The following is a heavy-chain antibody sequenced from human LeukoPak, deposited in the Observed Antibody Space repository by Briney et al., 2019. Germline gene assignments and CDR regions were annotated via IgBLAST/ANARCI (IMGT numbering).Heavy chain of an antibody. CDR2: MNPNSGNT. Sequence: ASVKVSCKASGGTFSSYAINWVRQATGQGLEWMGWMNPNSGNTGYAQKFQGRVTITRNTSISTAYMELSSLRSEDTAVYYCAREPPQQLAGDWYFDLWGRGTLVTVSS. J-gene: IGHJ2*01. CDR3: AREPPQQLAGDWYFDL. D-gene: IGHD6-6*01. CDR1: GGTFSSYA. V-gene: IGHV1-8*03.